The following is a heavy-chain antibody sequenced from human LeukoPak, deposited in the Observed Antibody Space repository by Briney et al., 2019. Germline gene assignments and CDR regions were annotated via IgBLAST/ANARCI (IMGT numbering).Heavy chain of an antibody. D-gene: IGHD2-2*01. CDR2: IWYDGSDK. CDR3: GRAMEVYQLLPDY. CDR1: GFNFSNYE. Sequence: GGSLRLSCAASGFNFSNYEMNWVRQAPGKGLEWVAVIWYDGSDKYYADSVKGRFTISRDNSNNTLHLQMNSLRAEDTAVYYCGRAMEVYQLLPDYWGQGTLVTVSS. J-gene: IGHJ4*02. V-gene: IGHV3-33*08.